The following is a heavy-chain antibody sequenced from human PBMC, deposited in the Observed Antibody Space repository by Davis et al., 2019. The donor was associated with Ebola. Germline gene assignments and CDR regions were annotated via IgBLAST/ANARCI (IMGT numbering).Heavy chain of an antibody. Sequence: SETLSLTCTGSGCPFSSYYWSWIRQPPGKGLEWVGYIHHRGTTTYNPSLKSRVILSADTSKNQVSLNLRSVTAADTAVYFCARTTQTSVSDSGLGYNYFDPWGQGILITVSS. CDR2: IHHRGTT. CDR1: GCPFSSYY. D-gene: IGHD4-11*01. J-gene: IGHJ5*02. V-gene: IGHV4-59*12. CDR3: ARTTQTSVSDSGLGYNYFDP.